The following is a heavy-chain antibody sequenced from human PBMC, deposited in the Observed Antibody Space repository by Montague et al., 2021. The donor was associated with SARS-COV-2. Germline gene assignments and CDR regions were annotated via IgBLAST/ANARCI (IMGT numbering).Heavy chain of an antibody. J-gene: IGHJ4*02. CDR2: ISSSSSYI. Sequence: SLRLSCAASGFTFSSYSMNWVRQAPGKGLEWVSSISSSSSYIYYADSVKGRFTISRDNAKNSLYLQMNSLRAEDTAVYYCARGIRITMVRGVTIDNWGQGTLVTVSS. CDR3: ARGIRITMVRGVTIDN. D-gene: IGHD3-10*01. V-gene: IGHV3-21*01. CDR1: GFTFSSYS.